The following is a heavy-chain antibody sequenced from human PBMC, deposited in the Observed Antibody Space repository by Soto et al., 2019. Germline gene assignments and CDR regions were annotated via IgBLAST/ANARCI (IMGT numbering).Heavy chain of an antibody. CDR3: ARVRRSSGYYYGY. V-gene: IGHV1-46*01. CDR2: INPSGGST. D-gene: IGHD3-22*01. J-gene: IGHJ1*01. CDR1: GYTFSAYY. Sequence: GASVKVSCKASGYTFSAYYTHWVRQAPGQGLEWMGIINPSGGSTSYAQKFQGRVTMTRDTSTSTVYMELSSLRSEDTAVYYCARVRRSSGYYYGYWGQGTPVTVSS.